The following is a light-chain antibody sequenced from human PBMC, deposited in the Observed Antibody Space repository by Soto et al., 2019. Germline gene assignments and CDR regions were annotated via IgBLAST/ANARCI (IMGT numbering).Light chain of an antibody. J-gene: IGLJ3*02. V-gene: IGLV1-47*02. CDR1: TSNIGSNS. CDR2: SSN. CDR3: ASWDDSLSTWE. Sequence: SALTQSPSASGTPGQTITISCSGSTSNIGSNSVYWYQHFPETAPKLVIHSSNQRPSGVPGRFSGSKSGTSASLAISGLRSEDEADYFCASWDDSLSTWEFGGGTKVTVL.